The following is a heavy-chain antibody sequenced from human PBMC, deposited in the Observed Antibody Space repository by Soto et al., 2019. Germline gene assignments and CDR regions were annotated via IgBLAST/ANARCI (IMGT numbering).Heavy chain of an antibody. D-gene: IGHD6-19*01. V-gene: IGHV5-10-1*01. CDR1: GYSFTSYW. CDR3: ASVAGMDYYYYGMDV. J-gene: IGHJ6*02. CDR2: IDPSDSYT. Sequence: GESLKISCKGSGYSFTSYWISWVRQMPGKGLEWMGRIDPSDSYTNYSPSFQGHVTISADKSISTAYLQWSSLEASDTAMYYCASVAGMDYYYYGMDVWGQGTTVTVSS.